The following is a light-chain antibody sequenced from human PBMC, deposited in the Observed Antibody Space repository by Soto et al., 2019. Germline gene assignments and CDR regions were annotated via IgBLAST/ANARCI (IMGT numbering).Light chain of an antibody. Sequence: QSVLTQPPSVSGAPGQRVTIACTGISSNIGAGFDVHWYQQLPRTAPKLFIYGNNNRRSGVPERFSASRSATSTSLAITWLQDAEEEDYYCRCYDRSLSAYVFGTGTKLTVL. CDR2: GNN. J-gene: IGLJ1*01. CDR3: RCYDRSLSAYV. V-gene: IGLV1-40*01. CDR1: SSNIGAGFD.